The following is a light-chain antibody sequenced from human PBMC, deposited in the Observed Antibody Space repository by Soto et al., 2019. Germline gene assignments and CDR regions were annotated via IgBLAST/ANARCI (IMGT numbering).Light chain of an antibody. Sequence: DIQMTQSPTTLSASVGDRVTITCRASQSIGRFLAWYQHQPGKAPKLLIYDASTLESGVPSRFSGTGSGTEFTFSITSQQPEDFGTYYCQQCYMGWTFGQGTKV. CDR1: QSIGRF. J-gene: IGKJ1*01. V-gene: IGKV1-5*01. CDR3: QQCYMGWT. CDR2: DAS.